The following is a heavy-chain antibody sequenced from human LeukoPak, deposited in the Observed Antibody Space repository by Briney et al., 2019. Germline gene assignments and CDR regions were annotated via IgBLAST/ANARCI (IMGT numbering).Heavy chain of an antibody. J-gene: IGHJ3*02. Sequence: KPSETLSLTCTVSGGSISSSSYYWGWIRQPPGRGLEWIGGIYYSGSTYYNPSLKSRVTISVDTSKNQFSLKLSSVTAADTAVYYCARPSTDYVWGSYRTGAFDIWGQGTMVTVSS. CDR1: GGSISSSSYY. V-gene: IGHV4-39*01. CDR3: ARPSTDYVWGSYRTGAFDI. CDR2: IYYSGST. D-gene: IGHD3-16*02.